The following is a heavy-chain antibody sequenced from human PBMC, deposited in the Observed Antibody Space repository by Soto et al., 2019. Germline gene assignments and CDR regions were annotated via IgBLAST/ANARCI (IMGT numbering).Heavy chain of an antibody. CDR1: GGSISSSTFY. Sequence: QLQLQESGPGLVKPSETLSLTCTVSGGSISSSTFYWGWIRQPPGKGLEWIGSVYYDGTTYYNPCIRSRVTISVDTSKNQFSLKMSSVTAADTAAYYCDYFDWLPYWGQGTLVTVSS. CDR2: VYYDGTT. D-gene: IGHD3-9*01. CDR3: DYFDWLPY. J-gene: IGHJ4*02. V-gene: IGHV4-39*01.